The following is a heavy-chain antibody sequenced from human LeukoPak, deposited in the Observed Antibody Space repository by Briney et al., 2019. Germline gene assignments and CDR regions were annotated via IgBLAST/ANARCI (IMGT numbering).Heavy chain of an antibody. Sequence: SETLSLTCAVYGGSFSGYYWSWIRQPPGKGLGWIGEINHSGITNYNPSLKSRVTISVDTSKNQFSLKLSSVTAADTAVYYCASRSSGWDYWGQGTLVTVSS. D-gene: IGHD6-19*01. CDR1: GGSFSGYY. J-gene: IGHJ4*02. V-gene: IGHV4-34*01. CDR3: ASRSSGWDY. CDR2: INHSGIT.